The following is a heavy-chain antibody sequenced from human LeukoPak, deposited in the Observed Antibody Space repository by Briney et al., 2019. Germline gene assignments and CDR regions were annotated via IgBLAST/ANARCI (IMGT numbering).Heavy chain of an antibody. CDR3: AKDCEYCSNGYMDV. CDR2: MWFDGGNK. V-gene: IGHV3-33*06. D-gene: IGHD2-8*01. J-gene: IGHJ6*03. Sequence: GRSLRLSCAASGFIFSSTGMHWVRQAPGKGLEWVAVMWFDGGNKYYADSVKGRFTISRDDSKNTVYLQMNSLRAEDTAVYYCAKDCEYCSNGYMDVWGKGTTVTVSS. CDR1: GFIFSSTG.